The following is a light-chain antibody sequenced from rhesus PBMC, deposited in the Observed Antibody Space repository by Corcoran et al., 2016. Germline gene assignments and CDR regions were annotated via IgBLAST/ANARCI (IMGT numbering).Light chain of an antibody. CDR3: QQHKSYPYS. J-gene: IGKJ2*01. CDR2: DAS. CDR1: QGISKY. V-gene: IGKV1-33*02. Sequence: DIQMTQSPSSLSASVGDTVTITCQASQGISKYLAWYQQKPGIAPKLLIYDASSLQSGIPSRFSGSGSGTEVTLTSSGLQPEDFATYYCQQHKSYPYSFGQGTKVEIK.